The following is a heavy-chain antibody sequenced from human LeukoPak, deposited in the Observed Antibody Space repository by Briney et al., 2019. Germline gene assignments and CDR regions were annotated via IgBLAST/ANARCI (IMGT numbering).Heavy chain of an antibody. CDR2: IKSETDGGTT. V-gene: IGHV3-15*01. CDR1: GFNFNNAW. Sequence: PGGSLRLSCVASGFNFNNAWMSWVRQAPGKGLEWVGRIKSETDGGTTAYGSPVKGRFTISRDDSKKTLFLQINTLKTEDTAIHYCTISGSHIDYWGQGTLVTVSS. CDR3: TISGSHIDY. D-gene: IGHD1-26*01. J-gene: IGHJ4*02.